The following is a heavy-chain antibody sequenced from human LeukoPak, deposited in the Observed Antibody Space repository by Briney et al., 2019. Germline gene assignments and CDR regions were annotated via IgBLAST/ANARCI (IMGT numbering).Heavy chain of an antibody. CDR3: ARVPDYYDSSGYYDY. V-gene: IGHV5-51*01. CDR1: GYSFTSYC. J-gene: IGHJ4*02. CDR2: IYPGDSDT. Sequence: ESLTVSCKGSGYSFTSYCIGWVRQMPGKGLEWMGVIYPGDSDTRYSPSFQGPVTISADKSISTAYLQWSSLKASDTAMYYCARVPDYYDSSGYYDYWGQGTLVTVSS. D-gene: IGHD3-22*01.